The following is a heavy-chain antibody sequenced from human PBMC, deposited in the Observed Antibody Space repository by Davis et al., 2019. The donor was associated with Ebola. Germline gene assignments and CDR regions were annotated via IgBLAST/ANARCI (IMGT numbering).Heavy chain of an antibody. V-gene: IGHV6-1*01. CDR1: GDSVSSGG. CDR3: ARGWLRSAFDQ. CDR2: TYYSSKWYN. J-gene: IGHJ4*02. Sequence: HSQTLSLTCAISGDSVSSGGWNWIRQSPSRGLEWLGRTYYSSKWYNDYAVSVKSRITISPDTSKNQFSLHLNSVTPEDTAVYYCARGWLRSAFDQWGQGTLVTVSS. D-gene: IGHD5-12*01.